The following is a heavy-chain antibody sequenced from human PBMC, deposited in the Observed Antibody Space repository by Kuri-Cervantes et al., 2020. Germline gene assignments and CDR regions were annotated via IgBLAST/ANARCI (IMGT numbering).Heavy chain of an antibody. D-gene: IGHD3-22*01. V-gene: IGHV4-59*12. CDR3: AREGYYYYDSSGNFDI. J-gene: IGHJ3*02. CDR2: ISYSGST. Sequence: SETLSLTCTVSGSSFSSYYWSWIRQPPGKGLEWIGYISYSGSTNYNPSLKSRVTISVDTSKNQFSLKLSSVAAADTAVYYCAREGYYYYDSSGNFDIWGQGTMVTVSS. CDR1: GSSFSSYY.